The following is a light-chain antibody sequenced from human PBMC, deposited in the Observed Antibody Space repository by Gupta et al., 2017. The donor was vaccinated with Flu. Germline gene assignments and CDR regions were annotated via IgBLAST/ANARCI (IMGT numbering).Light chain of an antibody. Sequence: QSALTQPASVSGSPGQSITISCTGTSSDVGGYNYVSWYQQYPGKAPKLMIYEVSNRPSGVSNRFSGSKSANTASLTISGLQAEDEANYYGSSFTSTSTWVFGGGTKLTVL. CDR2: EVS. J-gene: IGLJ3*02. V-gene: IGLV2-14*01. CDR1: SSDVGGYNY. CDR3: SSFTSTSTWV.